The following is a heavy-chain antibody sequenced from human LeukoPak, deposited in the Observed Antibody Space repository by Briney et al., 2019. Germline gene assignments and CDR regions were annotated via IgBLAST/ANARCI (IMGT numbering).Heavy chain of an antibody. D-gene: IGHD2-15*01. Sequence: SETLSLTCTVSGGSISSYYLSWIRQPPGKGLEWIGYIYYSGSTNYNPSLKSRVTISVDTSKNQFSLKLSSVTAADTAVYYCARDRRVAFDYWGQGTLVTVSS. CDR1: GGSISSYY. J-gene: IGHJ4*02. V-gene: IGHV4-59*01. CDR3: ARDRRVAFDY. CDR2: IYYSGST.